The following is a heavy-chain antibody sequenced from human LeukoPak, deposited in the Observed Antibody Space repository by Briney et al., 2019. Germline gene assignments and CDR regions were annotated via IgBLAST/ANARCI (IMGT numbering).Heavy chain of an antibody. CDR2: MNPNSGNT. D-gene: IGHD1-1*01. CDR3: ARDYVDGTGYYYYYMDV. CDR1: GYTFTSYD. V-gene: IGHV1-8*01. Sequence: ASVKVSCKASGYTFTSYDINWVRQATGQGLEWMGWMNPNSGNTGYAQKFQGRVTMTRNTSISTAYMELSSLRSEDTAVYYCARDYVDGTGYYYYYMDVWGKGTTVTVSS. J-gene: IGHJ6*03.